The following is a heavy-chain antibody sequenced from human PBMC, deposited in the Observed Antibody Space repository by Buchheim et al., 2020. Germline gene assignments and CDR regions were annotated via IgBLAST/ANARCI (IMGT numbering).Heavy chain of an antibody. V-gene: IGHV4-59*12. CDR2: IYYSGST. Sequence: QVQLQESGPGLVKPSETLSLTCTVSGGSISSYYWSWIRQPPGKGLEWIGYIYYSGSTNYNPSLKSRVTISVDTSKNQFSLKLSSVTAADTAVYYCARDSSGYYLFDYWGQGTL. J-gene: IGHJ4*02. CDR1: GGSISSYY. D-gene: IGHD3-22*01. CDR3: ARDSSGYYLFDY.